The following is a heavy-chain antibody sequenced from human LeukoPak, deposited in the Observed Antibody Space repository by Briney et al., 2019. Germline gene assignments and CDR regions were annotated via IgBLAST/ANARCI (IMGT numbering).Heavy chain of an antibody. CDR2: ISSSGDAI. D-gene: IGHD5-12*01. CDR1: GFTFSTYG. Sequence: GGSLRLSCAAPGFTFSTYGMNWVRQAPGKGPEWVSYISSSGDAIYYPDSVRGRFTISRDNAKNSLYLQMNSLRDEDTAVYYCARAMRSGYDYWGQGTLVTVSS. V-gene: IGHV3-48*02. J-gene: IGHJ4*02. CDR3: ARAMRSGYDY.